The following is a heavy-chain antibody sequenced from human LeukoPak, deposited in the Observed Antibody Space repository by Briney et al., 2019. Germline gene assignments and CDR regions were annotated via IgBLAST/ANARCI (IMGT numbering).Heavy chain of an antibody. CDR2: ISGSAAST. V-gene: IGHV3-23*01. D-gene: IGHD3-16*01. CDR3: AKAPGGIVGY. CDR1: GFTFSTSA. Sequence: GGSPRLSSAASGFTFSTSAMSWVRQPPGKGLEWVSAISGSAASTYYADSVKGRFTISRDNSKNTLYLQMNSLRAEDTAVYYCAKAPGGIVGYWGQGTLVTVSS. J-gene: IGHJ4*02.